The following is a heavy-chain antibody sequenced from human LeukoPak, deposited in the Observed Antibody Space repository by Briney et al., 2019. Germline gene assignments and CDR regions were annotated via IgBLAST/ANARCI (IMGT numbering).Heavy chain of an antibody. CDR1: GGSISSGDYY. CDR3: ARGRAYSYSYWYFDL. J-gene: IGHJ2*01. V-gene: IGHV4-30-4*01. CDR2: IYYSGST. D-gene: IGHD5-18*01. Sequence: SQTLSLTCTVSGGSISSGDYYWSWIRQPPGKGLEWIGYIYYSGSTYYNPSLKSRVTISVDTSKNQFSLKLSSVTAADTAVYYCARGRAYSYSYWYFDLWGRGTLVTVSS.